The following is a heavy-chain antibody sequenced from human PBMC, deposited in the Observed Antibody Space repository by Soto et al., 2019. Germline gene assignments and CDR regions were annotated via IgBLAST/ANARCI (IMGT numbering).Heavy chain of an antibody. V-gene: IGHV4-31*03. CDR3: ARGRLYGSPSEFDY. D-gene: IGHD1-1*01. CDR2: IYYSGST. J-gene: IGHJ4*02. Sequence: SETLSLTCTVSGCSISSGGYYWSWIRQHPGKGLEWIGYIYYSGSTYYNPSLKSRVTISGDTSKNQFSLKLGSVTAADTAVYYCARGRLYGSPSEFDYWGQGTLVTVS. CDR1: GCSISSGGYY.